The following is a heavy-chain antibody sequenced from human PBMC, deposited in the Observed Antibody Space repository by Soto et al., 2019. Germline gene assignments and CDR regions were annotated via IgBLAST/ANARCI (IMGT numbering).Heavy chain of an antibody. V-gene: IGHV3-9*01. J-gene: IGHJ4*02. Sequence: DVQLVESGGGLVQPGRSLRLSCAASGFTFDDYAMHWVRQAPRKALEWVSGISWNSGSIGYADSVKGRFTISRDNAKNTLYLPMNSLRAEDTALYYCAKGTWYQLLPFSYFDYWGQGTLVTVSS. CDR1: GFTFDDYA. CDR2: ISWNSGSI. D-gene: IGHD2-2*01. CDR3: AKGTWYQLLPFSYFDY.